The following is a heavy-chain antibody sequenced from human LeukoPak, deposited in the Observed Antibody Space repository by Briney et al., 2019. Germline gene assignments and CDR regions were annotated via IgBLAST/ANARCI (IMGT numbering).Heavy chain of an antibody. Sequence: GGSLRLSCAASGLTFSNFAMMWVRQAPGTGLQWFSTITGYGATFYADSVRGRFTIFRDTSMNTLFLQMNSLGAEDTAVYYCAKGAAAGKVDWFDPWGQGTLVTVSS. CDR3: AKGAAAGKVDWFDP. J-gene: IGHJ5*02. CDR1: GLTFSNFA. D-gene: IGHD6-13*01. CDR2: ITGYGAT. V-gene: IGHV3-23*01.